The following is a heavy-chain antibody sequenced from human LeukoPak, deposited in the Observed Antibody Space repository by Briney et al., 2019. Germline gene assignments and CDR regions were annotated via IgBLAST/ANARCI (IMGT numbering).Heavy chain of an antibody. D-gene: IGHD6-19*01. J-gene: IGHJ6*03. CDR1: GGSISSYY. CDR3: ARETVAGRYYYYYYMDV. V-gene: IGHV4-59*01. CDR2: IYYSGST. Sequence: ASETLSLTCTVSGGSISSYYWSWIRQPPGKGLEWIGYIYYSGSTNYNPSLKSRVTISVDTSKNQFSLKLSSVTAADTAVYYCARETVAGRYYYYYYMDVWGKGTTVTISS.